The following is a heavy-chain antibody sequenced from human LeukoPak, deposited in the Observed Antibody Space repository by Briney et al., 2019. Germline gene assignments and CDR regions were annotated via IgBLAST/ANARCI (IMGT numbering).Heavy chain of an antibody. CDR1: GYSITSNYY. V-gene: IGHV4-38-2*02. Sequence: SETLSLTCAVSGYSITSNYYHALIRQPPGRGLEWIGIIHHGVSTFYNPSLKSRVIISVDKSNNHLYLRLTSVTDADTAVYYCARDRDGWTDYTPYYCHCWGQG. J-gene: IGHJ4*02. CDR2: IHHGVST. D-gene: IGHD3/OR15-3a*01. CDR3: ARDRDGWTDYTPYYCHC.